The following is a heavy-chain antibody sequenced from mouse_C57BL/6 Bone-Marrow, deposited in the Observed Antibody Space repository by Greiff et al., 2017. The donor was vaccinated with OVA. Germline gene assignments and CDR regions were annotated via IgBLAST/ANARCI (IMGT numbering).Heavy chain of an antibody. V-gene: IGHV14-3*01. J-gene: IGHJ2*01. CDR2: IDPANGNT. D-gene: IGHD1-1*01. CDR1: GFNIKNPY. CDR3: ARWYYGSSYDY. Sequence: VQLQQSVAELVRPGASVKLSCTASGFNIKNPYMHWVKQRPEQGLEWIGRIDPANGNTKYAPKFQGKATITADTSSNTAYLQLSSLTSEDTAIYYCARWYYGSSYDYWGQGTTLTVSS.